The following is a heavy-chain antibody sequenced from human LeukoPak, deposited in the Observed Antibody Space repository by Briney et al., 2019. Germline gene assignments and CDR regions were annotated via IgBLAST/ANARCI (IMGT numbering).Heavy chain of an antibody. Sequence: ASVKVSCKASGYTFTSYHMHWVRQAPGQGLEWMGWISAYNGNTNCAQKLQGRVTMTTDTSTSTAYMELRSLRSDDTAVYYCARDRTAAASGFDPWGQGTLVTVSS. J-gene: IGHJ5*02. CDR2: ISAYNGNT. D-gene: IGHD6-13*01. CDR1: GYTFTSYH. V-gene: IGHV1-18*01. CDR3: ARDRTAAASGFDP.